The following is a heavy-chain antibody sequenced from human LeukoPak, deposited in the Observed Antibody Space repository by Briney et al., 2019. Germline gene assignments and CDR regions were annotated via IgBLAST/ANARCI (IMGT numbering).Heavy chain of an antibody. CDR3: ARVDCSGGSCNFDP. J-gene: IGHJ5*02. V-gene: IGHV1-2*02. CDR2: IDPNSSGT. CDR1: VYTFTIYY. Sequence: GASVKVSCKASVYTFTIYYMYWVRQAHGQGLEWMGWIDPNSSGTRYSKNFQGRVTMTRDTSISTAYMELSRLRSDDTAVYSCARVDCSGGSCNFDPWGQETLVTVSS. D-gene: IGHD2-15*01.